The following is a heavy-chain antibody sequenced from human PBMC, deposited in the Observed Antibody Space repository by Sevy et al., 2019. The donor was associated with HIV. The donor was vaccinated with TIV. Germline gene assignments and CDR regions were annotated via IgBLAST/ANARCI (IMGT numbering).Heavy chain of an antibody. CDR3: ARAYCSGGSCYALAY. D-gene: IGHD2-15*01. Sequence: ASVKVSCKASGYTFTSYRIYWVRQAPGQGLEWMGWVSAHNGDTNYVQKVQGRVAMTTDTSTSTAYMELRRLTSDDTAVYYCARAYCSGGSCYALAYWGQRSLVTVSS. CDR1: GYTFTSYR. CDR2: VSAHNGDT. J-gene: IGHJ4*02. V-gene: IGHV1-18*01.